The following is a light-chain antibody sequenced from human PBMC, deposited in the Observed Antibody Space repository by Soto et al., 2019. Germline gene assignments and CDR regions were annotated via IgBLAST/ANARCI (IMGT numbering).Light chain of an antibody. CDR3: QSYDSILSAPI. CDR1: SSNIGTGYD. V-gene: IGLV1-40*01. Sequence: QAVVTQPPSVSGAPGQRVTISCAGTSSNIGTGYDVHWYQQLPDTAPQLIIYEIDNRPSGVPDRFSGSRSGTSASLAITGLEAGDEADYYCQSYDSILSAPIFGGGTQLTVL. J-gene: IGLJ2*01. CDR2: EID.